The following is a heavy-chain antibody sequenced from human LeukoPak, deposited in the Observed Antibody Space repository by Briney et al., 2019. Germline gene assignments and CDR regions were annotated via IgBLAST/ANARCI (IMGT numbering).Heavy chain of an antibody. CDR3: AKVRGSSPGYFDY. V-gene: IGHV3-23*01. CDR2: ISGSGGST. CDR1: GFTFSGYT. D-gene: IGHD6-13*01. Sequence: GGSLRLSCAASGFTFSGYTMSWVRQAPGKGLEWVSAISGSGGSTSSADSVKGRFTISRDNSKNTLYLQMNSLRAEDTAVYYCAKVRGSSPGYFDYWGQGTLVTVSS. J-gene: IGHJ4*02.